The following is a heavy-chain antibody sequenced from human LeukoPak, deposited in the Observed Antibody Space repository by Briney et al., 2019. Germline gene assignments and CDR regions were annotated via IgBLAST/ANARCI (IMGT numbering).Heavy chain of an antibody. V-gene: IGHV4-39*07. J-gene: IGHJ6*03. CDR2: IYYLGNT. CDR1: GGSISSYY. CDR3: ARDRFDDSSGYYYHYYYYMDV. D-gene: IGHD3-22*01. Sequence: SETLSLTCTVSGGSISSYYWGWIRQPPGKGLEWIGSIYYLGNTDYNPSLKSRVTISVDTSKNQFSLRLSSVTAADTAVYYCARDRFDDSSGYYYHYYYYMDVWGKGTTVTVSS.